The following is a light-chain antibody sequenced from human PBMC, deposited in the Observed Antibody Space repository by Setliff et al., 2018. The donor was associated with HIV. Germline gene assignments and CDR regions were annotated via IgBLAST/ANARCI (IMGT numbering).Light chain of an antibody. J-gene: IGLJ2*01. Sequence: QSALTQPASVSGSPGQSITISCTGTSRDVGGYNYVSWYQQHPGKAPKLMIYDVSNRPSGVSNRFSGSKSGNTASLTISGLQAEDEADYYCISCTSSTVVFGGGTKVTVL. CDR3: ISCTSSTVV. CDR2: DVS. V-gene: IGLV2-14*03. CDR1: SRDVGGYNY.